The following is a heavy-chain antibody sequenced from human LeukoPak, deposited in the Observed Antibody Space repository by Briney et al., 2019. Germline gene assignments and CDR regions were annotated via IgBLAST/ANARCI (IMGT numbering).Heavy chain of an antibody. J-gene: IGHJ4*02. D-gene: IGHD5-18*01. CDR3: ARGPGGYSYGYYFDY. V-gene: IGHV4-59*01. CDR2: FYYSGST. Sequence: PSETLSLTCAVSGDSISSYYWSWIRQPPGKGLEWVGFFYYSGSTNYNPSLKSQVTISMDTSKNHFSLKLSSVTAADTAVYYCARGPGGYSYGYYFDYWGQGTLVTVSS. CDR1: GDSISSYY.